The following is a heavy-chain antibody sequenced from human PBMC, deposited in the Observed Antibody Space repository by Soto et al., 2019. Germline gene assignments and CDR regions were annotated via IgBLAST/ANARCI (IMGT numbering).Heavy chain of an antibody. CDR2: ISYDGSNK. V-gene: IGHV3-30*18. CDR3: AKDPAGDYGSGSFPYYYYGMDV. CDR1: GFTFSSYG. D-gene: IGHD3-10*01. J-gene: IGHJ6*02. Sequence: GGSLRLSCAASGFTFSSYGMHWVRRAPGKGLEWVAVISYDGSNKYYADSVKGRFTISRDNSKNTLYLQMNSLRAEDTAVYYCAKDPAGDYGSGSFPYYYYGMDVWGQGTTVTVSS.